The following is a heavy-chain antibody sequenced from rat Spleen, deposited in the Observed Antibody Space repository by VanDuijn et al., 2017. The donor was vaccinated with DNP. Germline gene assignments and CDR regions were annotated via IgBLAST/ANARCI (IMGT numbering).Heavy chain of an antibody. CDR3: VRWNSGHFDY. Sequence: EVRLVASGGGLVQPGGSLKLSCAASGFTFSDYNLAWVRQAPKKGLEWVATISYDGGSTYYGDSVKGRFTVSRDNSKSTLYLQMDSLRSEDTATYYCVRWNSGHFDYWGQGVMVTVSS. CDR2: ISYDGGST. V-gene: IGHV5-7*01. CDR1: GFTFSDYN. J-gene: IGHJ2*01. D-gene: IGHD4-3*01.